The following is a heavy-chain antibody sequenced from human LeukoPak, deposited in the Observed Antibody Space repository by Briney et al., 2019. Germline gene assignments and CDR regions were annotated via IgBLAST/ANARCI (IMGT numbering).Heavy chain of an antibody. CDR1: GGSISSYY. V-gene: IGHV4-34*01. D-gene: IGHD3-3*01. Sequence: SETLSLTCTVPGGSISSYYWSWIRQPPGKGLEWFGEINHSGSTNYNPSLKSRVTISVDTSKNQFALKLSSVSAADTAVYCWAREFTNYDFWSKGQSHYYYYMDVWGKGTTVTVSS. CDR3: AREFTNYDFWSKGQSHYYYYMDV. CDR2: INHSGST. J-gene: IGHJ6*03.